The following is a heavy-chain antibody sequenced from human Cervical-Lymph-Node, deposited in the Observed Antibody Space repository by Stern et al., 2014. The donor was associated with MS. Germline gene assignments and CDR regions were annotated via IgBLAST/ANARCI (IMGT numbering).Heavy chain of an antibody. J-gene: IGHJ4*02. CDR2: VWKDGSNK. Sequence: QVQLVESGGGVVQPGRSLRLSCEASGFIFRNYGMHWVRQAPGKGLEWVGVVWKDGSNKDYADAVKGGFTMSRDKSNKMEELQMPSLRVVDIGISYCTRVPRGYCSGGSCYQGFFDSWGRGTLVTVSS. D-gene: IGHD2-15*01. CDR1: GFIFRNYG. CDR3: TRVPRGYCSGGSCYQGFFDS. V-gene: IGHV3-33*01.